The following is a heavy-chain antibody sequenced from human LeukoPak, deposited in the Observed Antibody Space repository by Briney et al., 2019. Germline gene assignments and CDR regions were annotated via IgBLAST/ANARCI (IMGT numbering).Heavy chain of an antibody. CDR3: ARVGCSSTTCRSAFGV. D-gene: IGHD2-2*01. V-gene: IGHV3-30-3*01. J-gene: IGHJ3*01. Sequence: GGSRRLSCAASGITFTPYAMHWVRQAPGKGLEWVAVISFDGSKDSYADSVKGRSIISRDNSKNTLFLQMNNLRSDDTAVYYCARVGCSSTTCRSAFGVWGQGTMVSVSS. CDR1: GITFTPYA. CDR2: ISFDGSKD.